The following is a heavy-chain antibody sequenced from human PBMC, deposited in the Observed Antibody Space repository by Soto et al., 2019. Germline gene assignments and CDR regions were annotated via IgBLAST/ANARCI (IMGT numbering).Heavy chain of an antibody. D-gene: IGHD3-10*01. CDR1: GGPFSDYA. CDR2: IIPMFGTA. CDR3: ARDLDYYGSGNYYNRIDY. Sequence: QVQLVQSGAEVKKPGSSVKVSCKVSGGPFSDYAVSWVRQAPGQGLEWMGGIIPMFGTANYAQKFQGRVTTTADESTTTAYMELSSLRSEDTAVYYCARDLDYYGSGNYYNRIDYWGQGTLVTVSS. V-gene: IGHV1-69*01. J-gene: IGHJ4*02.